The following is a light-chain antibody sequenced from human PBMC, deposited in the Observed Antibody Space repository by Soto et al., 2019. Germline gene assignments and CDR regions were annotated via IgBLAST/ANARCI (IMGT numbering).Light chain of an antibody. CDR2: DAS. V-gene: IGKV1-13*02. J-gene: IGKJ2*01. CDR3: QQFIAYPHT. CDR1: QAITNY. Sequence: AIHLTQSPSSLSASVGDRVTITCRASQAITNYLAWYQQRPGKPPKVLIYDASALISGVPSRFSGSGSGTDFTLTISSLQPADFATYYCQQFIAYPHTFGQGTNLEVK.